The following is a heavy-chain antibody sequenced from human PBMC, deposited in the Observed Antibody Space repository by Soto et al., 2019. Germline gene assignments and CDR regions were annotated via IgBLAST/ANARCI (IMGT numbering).Heavy chain of an antibody. CDR1: RFTFHDYG. CDR2: ISWNGVST. CDR3: ARDNSDYDLDY. Sequence: PGGSLRLSCAASRFTFHDYGMNWVRQAPGKGLEWVSGISWNGVSTGYADSVKGRLTISRDNAKKSLYLQMNNLRPEDTALYYCARDNSDYDLDYWGQGTLVTVSS. V-gene: IGHV3-20*04. D-gene: IGHD5-12*01. J-gene: IGHJ4*02.